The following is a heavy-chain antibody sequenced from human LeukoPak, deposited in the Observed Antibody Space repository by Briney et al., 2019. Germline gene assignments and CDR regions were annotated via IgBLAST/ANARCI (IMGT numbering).Heavy chain of an antibody. D-gene: IGHD6-13*01. CDR2: IIPIFGTA. Sequence: GALVKVSCKASGGTFSSYAISWVRQAPGQGLEWMGGIIPIFGTANYAQKFQGRVTITTDESTSTAYMELSSLRSEDTAVYYCARDQLAIAAAGTHWYFDLWGRGTLVTVSS. V-gene: IGHV1-69*05. CDR3: ARDQLAIAAAGTHWYFDL. CDR1: GGTFSSYA. J-gene: IGHJ2*01.